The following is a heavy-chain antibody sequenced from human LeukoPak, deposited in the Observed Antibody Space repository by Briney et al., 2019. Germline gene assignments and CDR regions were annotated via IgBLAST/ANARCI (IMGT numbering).Heavy chain of an antibody. D-gene: IGHD3-10*01. CDR3: AREGEYYGSGSYYTDKSDY. V-gene: IGHV3-21*01. Sequence: PGGSLRLSCAASGFTFSAYSMIWVRQAPGEGLEWVSSISSSSSHIYYTDSLMGRFTVSRDNAKNSLYLQMNSLRAEDTAVYYCAREGEYYGSGSYYTDKSDYWGQGTLVTVSS. CDR2: ISSSSSHI. CDR1: GFTFSAYS. J-gene: IGHJ4*02.